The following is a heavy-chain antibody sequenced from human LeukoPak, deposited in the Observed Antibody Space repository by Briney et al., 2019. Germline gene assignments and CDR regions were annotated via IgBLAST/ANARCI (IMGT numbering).Heavy chain of an antibody. J-gene: IGHJ4*02. Sequence: KASETLSLTCTVSGGSISSNSYYWGWIRQPPGKGLEWIGSIYYSGSTYYNPSLKSRVTISVDTSKKQFSLKLSSVTAADTAVYYCARQWTIVGADFDYWGQGTLVTVSS. CDR2: IYYSGST. CDR1: GGSISSNSYY. V-gene: IGHV4-39*01. CDR3: ARQWTIVGADFDY. D-gene: IGHD1-26*01.